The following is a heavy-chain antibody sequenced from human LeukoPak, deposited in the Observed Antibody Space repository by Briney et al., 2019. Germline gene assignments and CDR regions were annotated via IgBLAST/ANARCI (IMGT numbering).Heavy chain of an antibody. CDR3: ASGIVVVPAADPDAFDI. J-gene: IGHJ3*02. CDR1: GYTLTELS. D-gene: IGHD2-2*01. Sequence: ASVKVSCKVSGYTLTELSMHWVRQAPGQGLEWMGRINPNSGGTNYAQKFQGRVTMTRDTSISTAYMELSRLRSDDTAVYYCASGIVVVPAADPDAFDIWGQGTMVTVSS. CDR2: INPNSGGT. V-gene: IGHV1-2*06.